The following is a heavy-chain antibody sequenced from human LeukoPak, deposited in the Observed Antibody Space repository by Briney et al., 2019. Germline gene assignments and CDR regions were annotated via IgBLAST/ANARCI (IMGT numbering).Heavy chain of an antibody. V-gene: IGHV3-48*01. J-gene: IGHJ5*02. CDR3: ARSYWANWFDP. CDR2: ISSSSSTI. D-gene: IGHD2-21*01. CDR1: GFTFSSYS. Sequence: GGSLRLSCAAPGFTFSSYSMNWVRQAPGRGLEWVSYISSSSSTIYYADSVKGRFTISRDNAKNSLYLQMNSLRAEDTAVYYCARSYWANWFDPWGQGTLVTVSS.